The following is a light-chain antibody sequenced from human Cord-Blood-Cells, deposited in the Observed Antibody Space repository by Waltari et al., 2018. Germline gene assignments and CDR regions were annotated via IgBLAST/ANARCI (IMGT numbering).Light chain of an antibody. J-gene: IGLJ3*02. CDR1: SSKLGARSD. V-gene: IGLV1-40*01. CDR2: GNS. CDR3: QSYDSSLSGWV. Sequence: QSVLTQPPSVSGAHGQRVTISCPGRSSKLGARSDVNWSQQLPGTAPKLLIYGNSNRPAGVPDRFSGAKSGTSAALAITGLQAEDEADDYCQSYDSSLSGWVFGGGTKLTVL.